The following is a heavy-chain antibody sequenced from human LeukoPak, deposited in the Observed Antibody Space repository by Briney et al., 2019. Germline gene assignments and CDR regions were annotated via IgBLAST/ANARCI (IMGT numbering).Heavy chain of an antibody. CDR3: ARAPMVSRDFDY. CDR2: FDPEDGET. J-gene: IGHJ4*02. V-gene: IGHV1-24*01. Sequence: GSVKVSCKVSGYTLTELSMHWVRPAPGKGLEWMGGFDPEDGETIYAQKFQGRVTMTEDTSTDTAYMELSSLRSEDTAVYYCARAPMVSRDFDYWGQGTLVTVSS. D-gene: IGHD3-10*01. CDR1: GYTLTELS.